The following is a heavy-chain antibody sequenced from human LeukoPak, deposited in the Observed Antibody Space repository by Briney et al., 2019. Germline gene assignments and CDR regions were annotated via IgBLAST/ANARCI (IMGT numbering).Heavy chain of an antibody. J-gene: IGHJ5*02. CDR3: AREKGYCSSTSCYIEEDNWFDP. CDR1: GSTFSSYS. Sequence: PGGSLRLSCAASGSTFSSYSMNWVRQGPGKGLGWVSSISSSSSYIYYADSVRGRFTISRDNAKNSLSLQMNSLRAEDTAVYYCAREKGYCSSTSCYIEEDNWFDPWGQGTLVTVSS. CDR2: ISSSSSYI. D-gene: IGHD2-2*02. V-gene: IGHV3-21*01.